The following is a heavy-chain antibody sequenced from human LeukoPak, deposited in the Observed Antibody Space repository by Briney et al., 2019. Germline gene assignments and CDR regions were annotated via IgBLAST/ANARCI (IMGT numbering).Heavy chain of an antibody. D-gene: IGHD3-10*01. CDR3: AKEFGYYGSGSSHYYFDY. Sequence: GGSLRLSCAASGFTFSSYGMHWVRQAPGKGLEWVAFIRYDGSNKYYADSVKGRFTISRDNSKNTLYLQMNSLRAEDTAVYYCAKEFGYYGSGSSHYYFDYWGQGALVTVSS. V-gene: IGHV3-30*02. CDR2: IRYDGSNK. J-gene: IGHJ4*02. CDR1: GFTFSSYG.